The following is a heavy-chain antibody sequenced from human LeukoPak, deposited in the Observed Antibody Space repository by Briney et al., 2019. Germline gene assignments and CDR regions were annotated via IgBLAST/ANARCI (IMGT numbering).Heavy chain of an antibody. D-gene: IGHD2-2*01. J-gene: IGHJ4*02. CDR2: ISAYNGNT. V-gene: IGHV1-18*01. CDR3: ARGGYCSSASCYLRTSGFDY. Sequence: ASVKVSCKATGYTFTTYGISWVRQAPGQGLEWMGWISAYNGNTNYAQKLQGRVTMTTDTSPSTAYMELRSLRSDDTAVYYCARGGYCSSASCYLRTSGFDYWGQGTLVTVSS. CDR1: GYTFTTYG.